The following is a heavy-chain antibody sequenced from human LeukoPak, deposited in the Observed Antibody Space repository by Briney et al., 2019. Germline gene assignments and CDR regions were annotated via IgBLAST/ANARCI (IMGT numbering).Heavy chain of an antibody. CDR3: ATLEKSIAARHFDY. Sequence: ASVKVSCKVSGYTLTELSMLWVRQAPGKGLEWMGSFDPEDGETIYAQKFQGRVTMTEDTSTDTAYMELSSLRSEDTAVYYCATLEKSIAARHFDYWGQGTLVTVSS. CDR2: FDPEDGET. CDR1: GYTLTELS. J-gene: IGHJ4*02. V-gene: IGHV1-24*01. D-gene: IGHD6-6*01.